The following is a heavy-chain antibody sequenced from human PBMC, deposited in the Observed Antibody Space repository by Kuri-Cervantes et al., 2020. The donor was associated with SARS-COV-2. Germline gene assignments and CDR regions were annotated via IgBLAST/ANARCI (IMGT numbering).Heavy chain of an antibody. J-gene: IGHJ3*02. V-gene: IGHV1-2*06. CDR3: AQLQFGDYYDSSGYPDAFDI. Sequence: ASVKVSCKASGYTFTGYYMHWVRQAPGQGLERMGRINPNSGGTNYAQKFQGRVTMTRDTSISTAYMELSRLRSDDTAVYYCAQLQFGDYYDSSGYPDAFDIWGQGTMVTVSS. CDR1: GYTFTGYY. CDR2: INPNSGGT. D-gene: IGHD3-22*01.